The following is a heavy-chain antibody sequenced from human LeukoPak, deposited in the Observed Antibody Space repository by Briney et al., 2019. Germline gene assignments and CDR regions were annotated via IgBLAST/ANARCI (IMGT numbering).Heavy chain of an antibody. V-gene: IGHV1-69*13. CDR3: ARASYCSSTSCYLGRGGFYYYYYMDV. CDR2: IIPIFGTA. D-gene: IGHD2-2*01. Sequence: ASVKVSCKASGYTFTSHYMHWVRQAPGQGLEWMGGIIPIFGTANYAQKFQGRVTITADESTSTAYMELSSLRSEDTAVYYCARASYCSSTSCYLGRGGFYYYYYMDVWGKGTTVTVSS. J-gene: IGHJ6*03. CDR1: GYTFTSHY.